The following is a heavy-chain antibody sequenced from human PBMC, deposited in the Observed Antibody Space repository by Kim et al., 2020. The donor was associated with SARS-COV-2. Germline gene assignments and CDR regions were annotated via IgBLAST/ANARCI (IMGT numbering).Heavy chain of an antibody. CDR2: ISWNSGSI. CDR1: GFTFDDYA. V-gene: IGHV3-9*01. Sequence: GGSLRLSCAASGFTFDDYAMHWVRQAPGKGLEWVSGISWNSGSIGYADSVKGRFTISRDNAKNSLYLQMNSLRAEDTALYYCAKDPTSKEGQWLVSSPYWGQGTLVTVSS. D-gene: IGHD6-19*01. J-gene: IGHJ4*02. CDR3: AKDPTSKEGQWLVSSPY.